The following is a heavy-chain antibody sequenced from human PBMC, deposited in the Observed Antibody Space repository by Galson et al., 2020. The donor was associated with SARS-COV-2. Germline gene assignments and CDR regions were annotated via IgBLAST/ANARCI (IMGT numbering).Heavy chain of an antibody. Sequence: SVTVSCKASGATFSSYAISWVRQATSQGLEWKGGIIPIFGTANYAQKFQCRVTITADESTRTAYVELSSLRSEDTAVYYCARASSSTHRGWFDPWGQGTRVAVAA. CDR1: GATFSSYA. CDR3: ARASSSTHRGWFDP. CDR2: IIPIFGTA. D-gene: IGHD2-2*01. J-gene: IGHJ5*02. V-gene: IGHV1-69*13.